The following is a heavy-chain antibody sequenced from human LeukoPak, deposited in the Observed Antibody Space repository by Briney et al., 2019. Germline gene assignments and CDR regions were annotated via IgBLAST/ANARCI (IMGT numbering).Heavy chain of an antibody. J-gene: IGHJ4*02. V-gene: IGHV3-30-3*01. CDR2: ISYDGSNK. CDR3: ARAGGSYWGYYDY. Sequence: GGSLRLSCAASGFTFSSYAMHWVRQAPGKGLEWVAVISYDGSNKYYADSVKGRFTISRDISKNTLYLQMNSLRAEDTAVYYCARAGGSYWGYYDYWGQGTLVTVSS. CDR1: GFTFSSYA. D-gene: IGHD1-26*01.